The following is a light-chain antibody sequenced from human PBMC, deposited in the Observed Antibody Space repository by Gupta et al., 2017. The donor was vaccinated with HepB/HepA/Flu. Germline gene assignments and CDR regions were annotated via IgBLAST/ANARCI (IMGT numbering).Light chain of an antibody. J-gene: IGKJ1*01. CDR2: RIS. Sequence: DIVMIQTPLSSPVTLGQPASISCRSSQSLVHRDGNTYLRWLQQRPGQPPRLLIYRISKRFSGVPDRISGSGAKTDFTLKISREEAEDVRIYYYLQATQFPRTFGQGTKVEIK. V-gene: IGKV2-24*01. CDR3: LQATQFPRT. CDR1: QSLVHRDGNTY.